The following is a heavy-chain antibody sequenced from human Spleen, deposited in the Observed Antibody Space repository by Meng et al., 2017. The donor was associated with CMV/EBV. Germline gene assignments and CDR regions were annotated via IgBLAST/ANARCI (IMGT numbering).Heavy chain of an antibody. CDR1: GFTVSSNY. CDR3: ATNPLYTNDYYAMDV. CDR2: ITGAGST. D-gene: IGHD2-8*01. J-gene: IGHJ6*02. V-gene: IGHV3-53*01. Sequence: GGSLRLSCAASGFTVSSNYMSWVRQAPGKGLEWVSTITGAGSTYYADSVKGRFTISRDNSKNTLFLQMNSLRGEDTALYYCATNPLYTNDYYAMDVWGQGTTVTVSS.